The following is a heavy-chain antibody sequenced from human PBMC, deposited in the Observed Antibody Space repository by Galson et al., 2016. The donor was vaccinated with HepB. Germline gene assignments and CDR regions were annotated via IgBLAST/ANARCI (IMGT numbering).Heavy chain of an antibody. D-gene: IGHD3/OR15-3a*01. J-gene: IGHJ4*02. CDR1: GFTLSNYA. CDR2: IRDSGDIT. CDR3: AKGMHPEPRDHWTDDS. Sequence: SLRLSCAASGFTLSNYAMTWVRQTPGKGLEWVSTIRDSGDITYYADSVRGRFTISRDSSKNTLYLQMNSLRVEDTAVYYCAKGMHPEPRDHWTDDSWGQGTLVTVSS. V-gene: IGHV3-23*01.